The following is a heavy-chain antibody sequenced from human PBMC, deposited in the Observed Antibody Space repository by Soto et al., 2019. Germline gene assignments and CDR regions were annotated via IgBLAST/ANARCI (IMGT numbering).Heavy chain of an antibody. V-gene: IGHV1-2*02. Sequence: ASVKVSCKASGYTFTGHYIHWVRQVPGQGLEWMGWIYPKSGGTKYAQKFQGRVTMTRDTSISTVYMDLSRLRFDDTAVYYCERRALTTVTTVGLDSWGQGALVAVSS. CDR2: IYPKSGGT. D-gene: IGHD4-17*01. CDR1: GYTFTGHY. J-gene: IGHJ4*02. CDR3: ERRALTTVTTVGLDS.